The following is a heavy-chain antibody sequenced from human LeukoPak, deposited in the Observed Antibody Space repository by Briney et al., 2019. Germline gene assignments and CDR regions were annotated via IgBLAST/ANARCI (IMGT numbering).Heavy chain of an antibody. D-gene: IGHD1-26*01. CDR2: TYYRSKWYN. Sequence: SQTLSLTCAISGDSVSSNSAAWNWIRQSPSRGLEWLGRTYYRSKWYNDYAVSVKSRITINPDTSKNQFPLKLSSVTAADKAVYYCARRYSGSYGLYSHHSMDVWGKGTTVTISS. CDR3: ARRYSGSYGLYSHHSMDV. CDR1: GDSVSSNSAA. V-gene: IGHV6-1*01. J-gene: IGHJ6*03.